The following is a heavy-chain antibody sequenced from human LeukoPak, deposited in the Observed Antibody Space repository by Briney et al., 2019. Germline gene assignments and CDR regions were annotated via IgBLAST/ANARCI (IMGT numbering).Heavy chain of an antibody. J-gene: IGHJ6*02. CDR2: IYYSGST. Sequence: LRLSCAASGFTFSSYGMHWIRQHPGKGLEWIGYIYYSGSTYYNPSLKSRVTISVDTSKNQFSLKLSSVTAADTAVYYCARDRPDPYYYYGMDVWGQGTTVTVSS. CDR1: GFTFSSYG. V-gene: IGHV4-31*02. CDR3: ARDRPDPYYYYGMDV.